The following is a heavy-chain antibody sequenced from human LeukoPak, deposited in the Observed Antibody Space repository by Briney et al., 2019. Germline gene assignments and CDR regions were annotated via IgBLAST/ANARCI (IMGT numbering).Heavy chain of an antibody. J-gene: IGHJ4*02. V-gene: IGHV1-18*04. D-gene: IGHD4-23*01. Sequence: ASVKVSCKASGYTFTSYGISWVRQAPGQGLEWMGWISAYNGNINYAQKLQGRATMTTDTSTSTAYMELRSLRSDDTAVYYCARDRAVDLIDYWGQGTLVTVSS. CDR3: ARDRAVDLIDY. CDR1: GYTFTSYG. CDR2: ISAYNGNI.